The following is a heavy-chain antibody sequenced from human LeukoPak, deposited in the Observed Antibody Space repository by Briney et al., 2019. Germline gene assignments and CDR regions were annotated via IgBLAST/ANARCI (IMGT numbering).Heavy chain of an antibody. CDR2: ISGDGGST. V-gene: IGHV3-43*02. CDR1: GFTFDDYA. D-gene: IGHD3-22*01. Sequence: GGSLRLSCAASGFTFDDYAMHWVRQAPGKGLEWVSLISGDGGSTYYADSVKGRFTISRDNSKNSLYLQMNSLRTEDTALYYCAKGSAPFRSYYYDSSGYYYDDYWGQGTLVTVSS. CDR3: AKGSAPFRSYYYDSSGYYYDDY. J-gene: IGHJ4*02.